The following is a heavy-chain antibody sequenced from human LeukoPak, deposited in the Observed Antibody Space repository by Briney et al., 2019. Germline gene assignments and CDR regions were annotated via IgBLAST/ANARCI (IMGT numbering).Heavy chain of an antibody. Sequence: GGSLRLSCAASEFTFSSYGMHWVRQAPGKGLEWVAFIRYDGSNKYYADSVKGRFTISRDNSKNTLYLQMNSLRAEDTAVYYCAKDLSLSMVRGVIGRLWGDYYMDVWGKGTTVTISS. CDR1: EFTFSSYG. CDR3: AKDLSLSMVRGVIGRLWGDYYMDV. V-gene: IGHV3-30*02. CDR2: IRYDGSNK. J-gene: IGHJ6*03. D-gene: IGHD3-10*01.